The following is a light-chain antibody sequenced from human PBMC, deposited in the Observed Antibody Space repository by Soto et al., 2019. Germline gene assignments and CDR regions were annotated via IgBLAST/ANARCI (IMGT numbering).Light chain of an antibody. CDR1: QSISSY. V-gene: IGKV1-39*01. CDR2: AAS. CDR3: QQSYSTPLT. Sequence: DIQMTQSPSSLSASVGDRVTITCRASQSISSYLNWYQQKPGKAPKLLISAASSLQSGVPSRFSGSGSGTDFTRTISSLQPEDFATYDCQQSYSTPLTFGGGTKVEIK. J-gene: IGKJ4*01.